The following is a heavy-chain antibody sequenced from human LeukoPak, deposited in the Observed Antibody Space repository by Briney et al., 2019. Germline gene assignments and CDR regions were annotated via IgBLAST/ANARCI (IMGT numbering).Heavy chain of an antibody. Sequence: SETLSLTYTVSGGSISSGGYYWSWIRQPPGKGLEWIGYIYHSGSTYYNPSLKSRVTISVDRSKNQFSLKLSSVTAADTAVYYCARTDPDYDILTGYYPAAFDYWGQGTLVTVSS. CDR1: GGSISSGGYY. CDR3: ARTDPDYDILTGYYPAAFDY. D-gene: IGHD3-9*01. V-gene: IGHV4-30-2*01. CDR2: IYHSGST. J-gene: IGHJ4*02.